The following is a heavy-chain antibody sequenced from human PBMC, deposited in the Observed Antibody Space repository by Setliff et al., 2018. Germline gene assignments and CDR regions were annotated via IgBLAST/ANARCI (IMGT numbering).Heavy chain of an antibody. V-gene: IGHV5-51*01. CDR3: ARGSAAGTGGWGADY. D-gene: IGHD6-13*01. Sequence: GESLKISCKGSGYSFTTYWIGWVRQMPGKGLEWMGIIFPGDSNTKYSPSFQGQVTISVDKSINTAYLQWSSLKASDTAMYYCARGSAAGTGGWGADYWGQGTLVTVSS. CDR2: IFPGDSNT. J-gene: IGHJ4*02. CDR1: GYSFTTYW.